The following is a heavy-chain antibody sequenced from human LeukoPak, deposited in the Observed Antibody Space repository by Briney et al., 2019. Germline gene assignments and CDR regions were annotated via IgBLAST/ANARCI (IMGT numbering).Heavy chain of an antibody. CDR3: ARISGPPFDY. V-gene: IGHV4-34*01. D-gene: IGHD5-12*01. CDR2: INHSGST. CDR1: GGSFSGYY. Sequence: SETLSLTCADYGGSFSGYYWSWIRQPPGKGLEWIGEINHSGSTNYNPSLKSRVTISVDTSKNQFSLKLSSVTAADTAVYYCARISGPPFDYWGQGTLVTVSS. J-gene: IGHJ4*02.